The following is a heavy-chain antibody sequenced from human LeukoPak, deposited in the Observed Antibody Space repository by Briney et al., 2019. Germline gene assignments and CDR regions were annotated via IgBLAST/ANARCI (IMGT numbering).Heavy chain of an antibody. CDR3: ASLDEEYWFDP. J-gene: IGHJ5*02. CDR1: GGTFSSYA. Sequence: EASVKVSCKASGGTFSSYAISWVRQAPGQGLEWMGGIIPIFGTANYAQKFQGRVTITADESTSTAYMELSSLRSEDTAVYYCASLDEEYWFDPWGQGTLVTVSS. CDR2: IIPIFGTA. V-gene: IGHV1-69*13. D-gene: IGHD2/OR15-2a*01.